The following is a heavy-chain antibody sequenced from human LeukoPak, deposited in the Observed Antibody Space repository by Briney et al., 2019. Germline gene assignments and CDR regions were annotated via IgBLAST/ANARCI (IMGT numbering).Heavy chain of an antibody. CDR3: ARHRYSSGWMAHCDY. D-gene: IGHD6-19*01. Sequence: SETLSLTCTVSGSSINDYYWSWIRQSPEKGLEWIGNIYYTGDTNYNPSLKGRVTISVGTSKNQFSLKLSSVTAADTAVYYCARHRYSSGWMAHCDYWGQGTLVTVSS. V-gene: IGHV4-59*08. CDR1: GSSINDYY. CDR2: IYYTGDT. J-gene: IGHJ4*02.